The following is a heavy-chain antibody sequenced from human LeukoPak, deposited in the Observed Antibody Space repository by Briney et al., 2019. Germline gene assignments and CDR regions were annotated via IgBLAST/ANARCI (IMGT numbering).Heavy chain of an antibody. CDR1: GYTFTGYY. CDR3: ARDGQLWFGELSYYYYMDV. CDR2: INPNSGGT. Sequence: ASAKVSCKASGYTFTGYYMHWVRQAPGQGLEWMGWINPNSGGTNYAQKFQGRVTMTRDTSISTAYMELSRLRSDDTAVYYCARDGQLWFGELSYYYYMDVWGKGTTVTVSS. V-gene: IGHV1-2*02. J-gene: IGHJ6*03. D-gene: IGHD3-10*01.